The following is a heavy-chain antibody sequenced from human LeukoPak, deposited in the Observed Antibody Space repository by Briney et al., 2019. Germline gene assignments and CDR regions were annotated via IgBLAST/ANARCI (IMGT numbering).Heavy chain of an antibody. CDR2: IKQDGSEK. CDR1: GLTFSSYW. CDR3: ARDYRGYRAPYYFDY. D-gene: IGHD2-15*01. J-gene: IGHJ4*02. V-gene: IGHV3-7*01. Sequence: GGSLRLSCAASGLTFSSYWMSWVRQAPGKGLEWVANIKQDGSEKYYVDSVKGRFTISRDNAKNSLYLQMNSLRAEDTAVYYCARDYRGYRAPYYFDYWGQGTLVTVSS.